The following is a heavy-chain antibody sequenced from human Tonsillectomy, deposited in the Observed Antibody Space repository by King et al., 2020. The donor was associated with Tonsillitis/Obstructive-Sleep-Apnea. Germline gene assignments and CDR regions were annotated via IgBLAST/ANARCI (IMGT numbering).Heavy chain of an antibody. CDR2: IYYIGST. CDR1: CGSISSSSYY. CDR3: ARQALASLWFDP. Sequence: LQLQESGPGLVKPSETLSLTCTVSCGSISSSSYYWGLIRQPPGKGLEGIGSIYYIGSTYYNPSLKSRVPISVDTSKNQFSLKLSSVTAADTAVYYCARQALASLWFDPWGQGTLVTVSS. J-gene: IGHJ5*02. V-gene: IGHV4-39*01.